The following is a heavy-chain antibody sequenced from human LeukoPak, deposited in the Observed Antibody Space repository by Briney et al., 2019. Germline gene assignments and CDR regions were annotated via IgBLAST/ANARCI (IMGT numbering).Heavy chain of an antibody. CDR1: GYSFNTYG. J-gene: IGHJ4*02. Sequence: ASVKVSCKASGYSFNTYGISWVRQAPGQKLEWMGWISTNNGDTNYAQIVQGRVTMTTDTSTSKAYMELRSLTSDDTAVYYCARDSGSYEGLDYWGQGTLVTVSS. CDR2: ISTNNGDT. D-gene: IGHD1-26*01. CDR3: ARDSGSYEGLDY. V-gene: IGHV1-18*01.